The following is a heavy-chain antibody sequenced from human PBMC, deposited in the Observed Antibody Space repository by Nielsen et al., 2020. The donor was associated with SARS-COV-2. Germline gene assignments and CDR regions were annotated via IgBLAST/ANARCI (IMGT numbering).Heavy chain of an antibody. D-gene: IGHD4-17*01. V-gene: IGHV3-23*01. CDR3: AKDRDGDYVRWFDP. CDR1: GFTFSSYA. J-gene: IGHJ5*02. Sequence: GESLKISCAASGFTFSSYAMSWVRQAPGKGLEWVSAISGSGGSTYYADSVKGRFTISRDNSKNTLYLQMNSLRAEDTAVYYCAKDRDGDYVRWFDPWAREPWSPSPQ. CDR2: ISGSGGST.